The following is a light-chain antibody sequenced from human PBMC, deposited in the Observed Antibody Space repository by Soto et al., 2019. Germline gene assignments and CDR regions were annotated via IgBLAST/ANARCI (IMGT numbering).Light chain of an antibody. V-gene: IGKV1-12*01. Sequence: DIQMTQSPSSVTASVGDRVTNTCRASRDIKTYLAWYKQRPGTAPELLIIDASTLQSGVPSRISGSGSGTEFTLTISRLQPEDTGTFFCQQINSFPPTFGGGSKVAI. CDR2: DAS. J-gene: IGKJ4*01. CDR1: RDIKTY. CDR3: QQINSFPPT.